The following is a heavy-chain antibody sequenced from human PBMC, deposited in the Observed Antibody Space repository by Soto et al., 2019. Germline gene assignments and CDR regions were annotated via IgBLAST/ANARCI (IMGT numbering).Heavy chain of an antibody. D-gene: IGHD4-17*01. CDR3: AVYGYGVSAAAY. J-gene: IGHJ4*02. CDR1: GLTFMNDW. CDR2: INQDGSER. V-gene: IGHV3-7*03. Sequence: GGSLRLSCAGSGLTFMNDWLICFRQAPGKGLEWVANINQDGSERYYVDSVRGRFTISRDNVENSLYLQLNSLRPEDTAVYYCAVYGYGVSAAAYWGQGTLVTVSS.